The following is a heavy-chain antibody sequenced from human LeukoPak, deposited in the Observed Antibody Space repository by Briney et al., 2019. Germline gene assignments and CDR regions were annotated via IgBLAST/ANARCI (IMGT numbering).Heavy chain of an antibody. D-gene: IGHD2-15*01. J-gene: IGHJ6*02. CDR3: ARDPFCSGGSCYPNFYGMDV. Sequence: GGSLRLSCAASGFPFAKTWMNWVRQAPGKGLEWVANIKQDGSEKYYVDSVKGRFTISRDNAKNSLYLQMNSLRAEDTAVYYCARDPFCSGGSCYPNFYGMDVWGQGTTVTVSS. V-gene: IGHV3-7*03. CDR1: GFPFAKTW. CDR2: IKQDGSEK.